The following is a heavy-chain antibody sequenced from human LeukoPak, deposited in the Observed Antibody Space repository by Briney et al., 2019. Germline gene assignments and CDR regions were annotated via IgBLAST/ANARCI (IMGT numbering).Heavy chain of an antibody. D-gene: IGHD2-15*01. CDR3: ARGSGGSLTTYFDY. CDR1: GLTFSSYA. V-gene: IGHV3-30-3*01. J-gene: IGHJ4*02. CDR2: ISYDGSTK. Sequence: GGSPRLSCAASGLTFSSYAMHWVRQAPGKGLEWVAVISYDGSTKYYADSVKGRFTISRDNSKNTLYLQMNSLRADDTAVYNCARGSGGSLTTYFDYWGQGTLVTVSS.